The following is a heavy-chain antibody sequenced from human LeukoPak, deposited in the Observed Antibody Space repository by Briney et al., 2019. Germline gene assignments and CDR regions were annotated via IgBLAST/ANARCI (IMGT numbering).Heavy chain of an antibody. CDR1: GFSVSGYA. J-gene: IGHJ3*02. CDR3: ARDRKKNGYNWDAFDI. V-gene: IGHV3-30*04. D-gene: IGHD5-24*01. Sequence: GGSLRLSCAASGFSVSGYAMHWVRQAPGKGLEWLAVISYDGSHKDYADSVKGRFTISRDNSKNSLYLQMNSLRVDDAAVYYCARDRKKNGYNWDAFDIRGQGTMVTVSS. CDR2: ISYDGSHK.